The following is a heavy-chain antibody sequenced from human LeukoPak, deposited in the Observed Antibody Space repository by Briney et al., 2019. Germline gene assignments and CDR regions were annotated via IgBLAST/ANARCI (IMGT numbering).Heavy chain of an antibody. CDR3: ARQSRYPSYGY. D-gene: IGHD1-26*01. V-gene: IGHV4-39*01. Sequence: GSLRLSCAASGFIFSSYAISWFRQAPGKGLEWIGSIYYSGSTYYNPSLKSRVTISVDTSKNQFSLKLSSVTAADTAVYYCARQSRYPSYGYGGREPRATVPS. CDR1: GFIFSSYA. J-gene: IGHJ4*02. CDR2: IYYSGST.